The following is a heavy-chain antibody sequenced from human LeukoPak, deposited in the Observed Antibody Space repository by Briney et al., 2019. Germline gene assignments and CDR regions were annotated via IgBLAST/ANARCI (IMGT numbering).Heavy chain of an antibody. CDR1: GFTVSSND. CDR3: ARAISGYSRGYFDY. CDR2: IYSGGST. V-gene: IGHV3-66*01. J-gene: IGHJ4*02. Sequence: GGSLRLSCAASGFTVSSNDMNWVRQAPGKGLEWVSVIYSGGSTYHADSVKGRFTISRDNSKNTLYPQMNSLRGEDTAVYYCARAISGYSRGYFDYWGQGTLVTVSS. D-gene: IGHD3-22*01.